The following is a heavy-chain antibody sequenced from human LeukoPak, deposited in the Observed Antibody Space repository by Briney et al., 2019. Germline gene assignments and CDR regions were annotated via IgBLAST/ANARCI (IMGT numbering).Heavy chain of an antibody. CDR2: LSYDGSNK. CDR1: GFTFNRYI. D-gene: IGHD4-11*01. Sequence: GGSLRLSCAASGFTFNRYIMHWVRQAPGKGLEWVAVLSYDGSNKYYADSVKGRFTISRDNSKSTLYLQMNSLRAEDTAVYYCATLGPTEYFVYWGQGTLVTVSS. J-gene: IGHJ4*02. CDR3: ATLGPTEYFVY. V-gene: IGHV3-30*14.